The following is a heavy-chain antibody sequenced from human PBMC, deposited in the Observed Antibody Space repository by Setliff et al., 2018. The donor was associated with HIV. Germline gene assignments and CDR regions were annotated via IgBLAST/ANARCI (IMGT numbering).Heavy chain of an antibody. D-gene: IGHD3-9*01. CDR1: RYTFTSYG. CDR3: ARTILRYFGWENPLPDAFDI. J-gene: IGHJ3*02. CDR2: INTYKGNT. V-gene: IGHV1-18*01. Sequence: ASVKVSCKASRYTFTSYGISWVRQAPGQGREWRGWINTYKGNTNYAQKVQGRVTMTKDTSTSTAYLEVRSLRSDDTAVYYCARTILRYFGWENPLPDAFDIWGQGTMVTVSS.